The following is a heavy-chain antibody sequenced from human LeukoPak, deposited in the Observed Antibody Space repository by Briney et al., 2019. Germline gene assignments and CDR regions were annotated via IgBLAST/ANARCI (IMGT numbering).Heavy chain of an antibody. CDR1: GGSLSSYY. D-gene: IGHD5-18*01. CDR2: IYYSGST. V-gene: IGHV4-59*08. J-gene: IGHJ4*02. CDR3: ARLGVDTAMALFDY. Sequence: SETLSVTCTVSGGSLSSYYWSWIREPPGEGVERGGYIYYSGSTNYNPSLKSRVTISVDTSKSQFSLKLSSVTAADTAVYYCARLGVDTAMALFDYWGQGTLVTVSS.